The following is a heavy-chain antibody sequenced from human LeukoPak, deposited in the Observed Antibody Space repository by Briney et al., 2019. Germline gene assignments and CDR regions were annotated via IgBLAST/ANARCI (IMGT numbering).Heavy chain of an antibody. CDR3: AREWYSGSYPYMDV. V-gene: IGHV1-69*05. D-gene: IGHD1-26*01. J-gene: IGHJ6*03. CDR2: IIPIFGTA. CDR1: GGTFSSYA. Sequence: GAPVKVSCKASGGTFSSYAISWVRQAPGQGLEWMGGIIPIFGTANYAQKFQGRVTITTDESTSTAYMELSSLRSEDTAVYYCAREWYSGSYPYMDVWGKGTTVTVSS.